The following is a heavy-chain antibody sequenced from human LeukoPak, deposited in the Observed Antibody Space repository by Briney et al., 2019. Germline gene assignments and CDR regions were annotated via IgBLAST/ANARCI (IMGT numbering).Heavy chain of an antibody. V-gene: IGHV1-46*01. J-gene: IGHJ4*02. CDR3: ARDPSTSGYSSGWYHFDY. CDR2: INPSGGST. CDR1: GYTFTSYY. D-gene: IGHD6-19*01. Sequence: ASVKVSCKASGYTFTSYYMHWVRQAPGQGLEWMGIINPSGGSTSYAQKFQGRVTMTRDTSTSTVYMELSSLRSEDTAVCYCARDPSTSGYSSGWYHFDYWGQGTLVTVSS.